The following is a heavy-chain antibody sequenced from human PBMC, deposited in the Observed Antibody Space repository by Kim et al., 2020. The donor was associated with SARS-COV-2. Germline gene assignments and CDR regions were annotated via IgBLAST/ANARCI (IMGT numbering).Heavy chain of an antibody. D-gene: IGHD1-26*01. CDR2: IYYSGST. V-gene: IGHV4-59*08. CDR1: GGSISSYY. CDR3: ARIIVGAANTLDAFDI. J-gene: IGHJ3*02. Sequence: SETLSLTCTVSGGSISSYYWSWIRQPPGKGLEWIGYIYYSGSTNYNPSLKSRVTISVDTSKNQFSLKLSSVTAADTAVYYCARIIVGAANTLDAFDIWGQGTMVTVSS.